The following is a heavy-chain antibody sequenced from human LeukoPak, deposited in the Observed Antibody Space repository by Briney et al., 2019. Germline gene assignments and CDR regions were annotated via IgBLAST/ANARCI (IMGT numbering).Heavy chain of an antibody. CDR1: GVSINSYY. V-gene: IGHV4-59*01. Sequence: SETLSLTGTVSGVSINSYYWSWNRQPPGKGLEWFGYIYYSGSTNYNPSLKSRVTISVDTSKNQFSLKLSSVTAADTAVYYCARGRGLPSGGYGRLGFDSWGQGTLVTVSS. J-gene: IGHJ5*01. D-gene: IGHD6-19*01. CDR3: ARGRGLPSGGYGRLGFDS. CDR2: IYYSGST.